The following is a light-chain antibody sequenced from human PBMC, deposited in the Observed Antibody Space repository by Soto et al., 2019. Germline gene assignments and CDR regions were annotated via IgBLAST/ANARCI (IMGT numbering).Light chain of an antibody. J-gene: IGLJ2*01. CDR3: CSYAGSYTFVV. V-gene: IGLV2-11*01. CDR1: SNDIGGYNY. CDR2: DVS. Sequence: QSALTQPRSVSGSPGQAVTSSCTGTSNDIGGYNYVSWYQQHPDKAPKLMIFDVSQRPSGVPDRFSGSKSGNTASLTISGLQAEDEADYYCCSYAGSYTFVVFGGGTKLTVL.